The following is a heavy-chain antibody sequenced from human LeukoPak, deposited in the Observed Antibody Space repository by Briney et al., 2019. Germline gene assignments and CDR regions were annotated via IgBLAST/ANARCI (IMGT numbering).Heavy chain of an antibody. CDR2: IYYSGST. Sequence: ASETLSLTCTVSGGSISSYYWSWIRQPPGKGLEWIGYIYYSGSTNNNPSLKSRVTMSVDTSKNQFSLKLSSVTAADTAVYYCARGYYYGSGSSLDYWGQGTLVTVSS. J-gene: IGHJ4*02. V-gene: IGHV4-59*12. CDR1: GGSISSYY. CDR3: ARGYYYGSGSSLDY. D-gene: IGHD3-10*01.